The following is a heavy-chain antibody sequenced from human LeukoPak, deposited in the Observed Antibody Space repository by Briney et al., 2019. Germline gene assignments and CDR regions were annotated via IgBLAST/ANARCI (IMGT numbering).Heavy chain of an antibody. CDR2: INPNSGGT. J-gene: IGHJ6*03. Sequence: GASVKVSCKASGYTFTGYYMHWVRQAPGQGLEWMGWINPNSGGTNYAQKFQGRVTMTRDTSISTAYMELSRLRSDDTAVYYCAREGSTGTTGGYYYYYMDVWGKGTTVTVSS. D-gene: IGHD1-7*01. CDR3: AREGSTGTTGGYYYYYMDV. CDR1: GYTFTGYY. V-gene: IGHV1-2*02.